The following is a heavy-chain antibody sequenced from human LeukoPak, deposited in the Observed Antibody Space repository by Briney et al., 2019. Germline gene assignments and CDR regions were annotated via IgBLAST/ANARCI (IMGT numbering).Heavy chain of an antibody. V-gene: IGHV4-34*01. CDR3: TRDTGTTGEVKLDP. D-gene: IGHD4-17*01. Sequence: SETLSLTCAVYGGSFSGYYWGWIRQPPGKGLEWIGEINHSGSTNYNPSLKSRVTISVDTSKNQFSLKLSSVTAADTAVYYCTRDTGTTGEVKLDPWGQGTLVTVSS. CDR2: INHSGST. J-gene: IGHJ5*02. CDR1: GGSFSGYY.